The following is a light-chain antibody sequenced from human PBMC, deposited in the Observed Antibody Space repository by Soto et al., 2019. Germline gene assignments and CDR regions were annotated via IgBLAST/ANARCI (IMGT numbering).Light chain of an antibody. J-gene: IGKJ5*01. CDR3: QPYNNWPLT. Sequence: EVVMTQSPATLSVSPGERATLSCRASQSVSSTLAWYQQKPGQAPRLLIYGASTRATGIPARFSGSGSGPEFTLTISSLQSEDFAVYYCQPYNNWPLTFGQGTRLESK. CDR2: GAS. V-gene: IGKV3-15*01. CDR1: QSVSST.